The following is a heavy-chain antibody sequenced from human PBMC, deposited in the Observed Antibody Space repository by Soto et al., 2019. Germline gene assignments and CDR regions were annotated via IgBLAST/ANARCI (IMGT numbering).Heavy chain of an antibody. J-gene: IGHJ4*02. CDR1: GFTFTNAW. CDR3: TTDRFS. V-gene: IGHV3-15*01. CDR2: IRSKTDGETT. Sequence: GGSLRLSCAASGFTFTNAWMSWVRQAPGKGLEWVGRIRSKTDGETTEYAAPVKGRFILSRDDSTNTLYLQMHSLKTEDTAVYYCTTDRFSWGQGTLVTVSS.